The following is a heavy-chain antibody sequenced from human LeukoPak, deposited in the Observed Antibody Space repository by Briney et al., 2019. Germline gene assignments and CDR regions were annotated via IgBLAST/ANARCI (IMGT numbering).Heavy chain of an antibody. CDR3: ARDLDAFDI. CDR1: GFTFSSYA. J-gene: IGHJ3*02. Sequence: GSLRLSCAASGFTFSSYAMHWVRHAQGKGLGWGAVISYDGSNKYYADSVKGRFTISRDNSKNTLYLQMNSLRAEDTAVYYCARDLDAFDIWGQGTMVTLSS. CDR2: ISYDGSNK. V-gene: IGHV3-30-3*01.